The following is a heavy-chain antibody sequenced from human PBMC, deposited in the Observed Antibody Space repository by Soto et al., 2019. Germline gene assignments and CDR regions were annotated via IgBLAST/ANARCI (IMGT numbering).Heavy chain of an antibody. CDR2: MIPDSGRT. J-gene: IGHJ4*01. CDR1: GYTFTNHD. D-gene: IGHD3-10*01. Sequence: GASVKVSCKASGYTFTNHDINWVRQVPGQGLEWMGWMIPDSGRTGYAQKFQGRVTMTRNTSTSTAYMELSSLTNDDTAVYYCARGDQFGFGVDYWG. CDR3: ARGDQFGFGVDY. V-gene: IGHV1-8*01.